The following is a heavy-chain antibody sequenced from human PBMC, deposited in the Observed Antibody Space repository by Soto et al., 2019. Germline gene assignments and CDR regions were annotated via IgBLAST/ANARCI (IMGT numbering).Heavy chain of an antibody. CDR3: ARVLGYCSSTICYIVDYYYGMDV. V-gene: IGHV1-69*06. Sequence: GASVKVSCKAFGGTFSSYAISWVRQAPGQGLEWMGGIIPIFGTANYAQKFQGRVTITADKSTSTAYMELSSLRSEDTAVYYCARVLGYCSSTICYIVDYYYGMDVWGQGTTVTVSS. CDR1: GGTFSSYA. J-gene: IGHJ6*02. CDR2: IIPIFGTA. D-gene: IGHD2-2*02.